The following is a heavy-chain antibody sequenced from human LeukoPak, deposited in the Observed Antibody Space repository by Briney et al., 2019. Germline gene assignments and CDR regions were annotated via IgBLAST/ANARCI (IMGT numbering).Heavy chain of an antibody. CDR3: ARINGGWYENWFDP. D-gene: IGHD6-19*01. CDR1: GGSISTSAYY. V-gene: IGHV4-39*01. J-gene: IGHJ5*02. CDR2: VYYSGNT. Sequence: SETLSLTCIVSGGSISTSAYYWGWIRQPPGEGLQWIGSVYYSGNTYYNSSLKSRVTISVDTSTSQFSLRLSSVTAADTAVYYCARINGGWYENWFDPWGQGTLVTVSS.